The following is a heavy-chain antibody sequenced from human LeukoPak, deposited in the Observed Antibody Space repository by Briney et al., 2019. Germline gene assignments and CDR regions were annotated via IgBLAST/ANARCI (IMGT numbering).Heavy chain of an antibody. Sequence: PSETLSLTCAVSGGSMSSYYWSWIRQPPGKGLEWIGYIYYSGSTNYNPSLKSRVTISVGTSKNQFSLKLNSVTAADTAVYYCARLRGNYFPDYWGQGTLVTVSS. CDR1: GGSMSSYY. CDR3: ARLRGNYFPDY. CDR2: IYYSGST. J-gene: IGHJ4*02. D-gene: IGHD4-11*01. V-gene: IGHV4-59*01.